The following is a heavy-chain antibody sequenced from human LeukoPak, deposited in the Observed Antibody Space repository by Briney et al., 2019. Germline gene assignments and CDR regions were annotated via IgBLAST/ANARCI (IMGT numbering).Heavy chain of an antibody. V-gene: IGHV3-53*01. CDR2: IYSGGST. CDR3: ARVLLRVDAFDI. CDR1: GFTVSSNY. Sequence: GGSLRLSCAASGFTVSSNYMSWVRQAPGKGLEWVSVIYSGGSTYYAGSVKGRFTISRNNSKNTLYLQMNSLRAEDTAVYYCARVLLRVDAFDIWGQGTMVTVSS. J-gene: IGHJ3*02. D-gene: IGHD3-10*01.